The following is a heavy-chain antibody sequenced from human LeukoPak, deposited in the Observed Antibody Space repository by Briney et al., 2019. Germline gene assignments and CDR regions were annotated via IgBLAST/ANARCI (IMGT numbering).Heavy chain of an antibody. CDR2: IYTSGST. D-gene: IGHD6-19*01. CDR1: GGSISSYY. J-gene: IGHJ5*02. CDR3: AREGSSGASNWFDP. Sequence: SETLSLTCTVSGGSISSYYWSWIRQPAGKGLEWIGRIYTSGSTNYNPSLKSRVTISVDTSKTQFSLKLSSVTAADTAVYYCAREGSSGASNWFDPWGQGTLVTVSS. V-gene: IGHV4-4*07.